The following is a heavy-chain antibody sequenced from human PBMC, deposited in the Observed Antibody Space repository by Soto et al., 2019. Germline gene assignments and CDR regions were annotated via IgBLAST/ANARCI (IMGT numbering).Heavy chain of an antibody. CDR2: IYDSGST. J-gene: IGHJ3*02. V-gene: IGHV4-4*02. CDR1: GGSMSSSNW. CDR3: ARVETITIFGVVIKRAFDI. Sequence: SETLSLTCAVSGGSMSSSNWWSWVRQPPGKGLEWIGDIYDSGSTYYNPSLKSRVTISVDKSKNQFSLKLSSVTAADTAVYYCARVETITIFGVVIKRAFDIWGQGTMVTVSS. D-gene: IGHD3-3*01.